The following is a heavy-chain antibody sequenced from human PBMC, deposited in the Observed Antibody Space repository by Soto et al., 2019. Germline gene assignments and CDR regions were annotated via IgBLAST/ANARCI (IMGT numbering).Heavy chain of an antibody. D-gene: IGHD4-17*01. CDR3: ARGLRLRFLDY. J-gene: IGHJ4*02. CDR1: GGSFSGYY. Sequence: SETLSLTCAVYGGSFSGYYWSWIRQPPGKGLEWIGEINHSGSTNYNPSLKSRVTISVDTSKNQFSLKLSSVTAADTAVYYCARGLRLRFLDYWGQGTLVTVSS. V-gene: IGHV4-34*01. CDR2: INHSGST.